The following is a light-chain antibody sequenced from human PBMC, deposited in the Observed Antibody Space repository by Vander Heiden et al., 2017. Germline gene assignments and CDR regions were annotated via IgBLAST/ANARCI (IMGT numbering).Light chain of an antibody. Sequence: EIVLTQSPATLSLSPGDRATLSCRASQSVRNYLAWYQQKAGQVPRLLIYDGSNKATGIPARFSGSGSGTDFTLTISVLEPEDFAVYYCQQRISWPATFGPGTKVEI. CDR2: DGS. CDR3: QQRISWPAT. J-gene: IGKJ1*01. CDR1: QSVRNY. V-gene: IGKV3-11*01.